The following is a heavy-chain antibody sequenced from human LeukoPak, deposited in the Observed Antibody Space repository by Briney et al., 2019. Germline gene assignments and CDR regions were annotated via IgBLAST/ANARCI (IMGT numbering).Heavy chain of an antibody. CDR2: IIPIFGTA. J-gene: IGHJ4*02. D-gene: IGHD1-26*01. CDR1: GYTFTSYG. V-gene: IGHV1-69*05. Sequence: ASVKVSCKASGYTFTSYGISWVRQAPGQGLEWMGRIIPIFGTANYAQKFQGRVTITTDESTSTAYMELSSLRSEDTAVYYCARITYSGSYYFDYWGQGTLVTVSS. CDR3: ARITYSGSYYFDY.